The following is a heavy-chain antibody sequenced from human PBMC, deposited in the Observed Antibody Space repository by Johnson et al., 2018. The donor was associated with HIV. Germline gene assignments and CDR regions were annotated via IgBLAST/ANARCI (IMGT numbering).Heavy chain of an antibody. Sequence: VQLVESGGGVVQPGRSLRLSCAASGFTFSSNYMSWVRQAPGKGLEWVSVIYSGGSTYYADSVKGRFTISRDNSKNTFYLQMNSLRTEDTALYYCARDRTSYGWIHDAFDIWGQGTMVTVSS. CDR2: IYSGGST. CDR1: GFTFSSNY. V-gene: IGHV3-66*02. J-gene: IGHJ3*02. CDR3: ARDRTSYGWIHDAFDI. D-gene: IGHD3-16*02.